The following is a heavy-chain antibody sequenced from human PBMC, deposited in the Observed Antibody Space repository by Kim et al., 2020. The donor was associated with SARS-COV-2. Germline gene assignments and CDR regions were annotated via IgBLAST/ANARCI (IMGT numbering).Heavy chain of an antibody. D-gene: IGHD3-22*01. J-gene: IGHJ4*02. CDR1: GLTFSSYA. V-gene: IGHV3-23*01. CDR2: ISGSGGST. Sequence: GGSLRLSCAASGLTFSSYAMSWVRQAPGKGLEWVSAISGSGGSTYYADSVKGRFTISRDNSKNTLYLQMNSLRAEDTAVYYCAKGIGNTMIVVVIGRGFDYYFDYWGQGTLVTVSS. CDR3: AKGIGNTMIVVVIGRGFDYYFDY.